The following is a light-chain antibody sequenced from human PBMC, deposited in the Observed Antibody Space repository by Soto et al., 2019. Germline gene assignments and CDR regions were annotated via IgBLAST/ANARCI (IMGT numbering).Light chain of an antibody. CDR2: KAS. Sequence: DIQMTQSPSPLSASVGDRVTITCRASQSINNWLAWYSQKPGKAPKLLIYKASILESGVPSRFSGSGSGTEFTLTISSLQPVDFASYYCQQYSNWVYTFGQGTKLEIK. V-gene: IGKV1-5*03. J-gene: IGKJ2*01. CDR3: QQYSNWVYT. CDR1: QSINNW.